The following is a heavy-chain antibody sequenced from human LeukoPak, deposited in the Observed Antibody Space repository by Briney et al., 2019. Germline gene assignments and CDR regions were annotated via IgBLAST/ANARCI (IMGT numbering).Heavy chain of an antibody. Sequence: PGGSLRLSCAASGFTFSSYAMSWVRRAPGKGLEWVSAISGSGGSTYYADSVKGRFTISRDNSKNTLYLQMNSLRAEDTAVYYCAKNVLLWFGELLSPPYYFDYWGQGTLVTVSS. D-gene: IGHD3-10*01. V-gene: IGHV3-23*01. CDR2: ISGSGGST. J-gene: IGHJ4*02. CDR3: AKNVLLWFGELLSPPYYFDY. CDR1: GFTFSSYA.